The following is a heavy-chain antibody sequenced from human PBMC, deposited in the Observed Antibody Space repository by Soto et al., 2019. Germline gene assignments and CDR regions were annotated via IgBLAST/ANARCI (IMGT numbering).Heavy chain of an antibody. CDR2: IYYSGST. CDR1: GFTFSSYA. D-gene: IGHD1-1*01. CDR3: ARVQRHSRLLDY. J-gene: IGHJ4*02. V-gene: IGHV4-31*02. Sequence: LSLSCAASGFTFSSYAMSWVRQHPGKGLEWIGYIYYSGSTYYNPSLKSRVTISVDTSKNQFSLKLSSVTAADTAVYYCARVQRHSRLLDYWGQGTLVTVSS.